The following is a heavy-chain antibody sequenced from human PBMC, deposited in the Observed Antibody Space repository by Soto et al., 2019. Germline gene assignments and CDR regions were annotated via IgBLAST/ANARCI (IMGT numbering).Heavy chain of an antibody. CDR3: AREGRGDAFDI. CDR1: GFTFSSYA. V-gene: IGHV3-30-3*01. CDR2: ISYDGSNK. Sequence: QVQLVESGGGVVQPGRSLRLSCAASGFTFSSYAMHWVRQAPGKGLEWVAVISYDGSNKYYADSVKGRFTISRDNSKNPLYLQMNSLRAEDTAVYYCAREGRGDAFDIWGQGTMVTVSS. J-gene: IGHJ3*02. D-gene: IGHD1-26*01.